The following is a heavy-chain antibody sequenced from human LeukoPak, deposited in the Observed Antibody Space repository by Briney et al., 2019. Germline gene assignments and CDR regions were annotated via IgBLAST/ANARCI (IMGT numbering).Heavy chain of an antibody. D-gene: IGHD2-2*01. V-gene: IGHV1-2*02. CDR2: IKPNSGAT. CDR1: GYTFTGYY. J-gene: IGHJ4*02. CDR3: ARGSSITNGKFPNDY. Sequence: ASVKVSCKASGYTFTGYYMHWVRQAPGQGLEWMGWIKPNSGATNFAQKFQGRVTVTRDTSISTAYMEMTTLRSDDTALYYCARGSSITNGKFPNDYWGQGTLVSVSS.